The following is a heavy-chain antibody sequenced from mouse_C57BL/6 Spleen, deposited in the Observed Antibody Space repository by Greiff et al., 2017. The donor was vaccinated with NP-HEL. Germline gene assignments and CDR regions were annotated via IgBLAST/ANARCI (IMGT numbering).Heavy chain of an antibody. V-gene: IGHV1-18*01. CDR1: GYTFTDYN. Sequence: EVKLQQSGPELVKPGASVKIPCKASGYTFTDYNMDWVKQSHGKSLEWIGDINPNNGGTIYNQKFKGKATLTVDKSSSTAYMELRSLTSEDTAVYYCARGDYDGVYFDYWGQGTTLTVSS. CDR2: INPNNGGT. CDR3: ARGDYDGVYFDY. D-gene: IGHD2-4*01. J-gene: IGHJ2*01.